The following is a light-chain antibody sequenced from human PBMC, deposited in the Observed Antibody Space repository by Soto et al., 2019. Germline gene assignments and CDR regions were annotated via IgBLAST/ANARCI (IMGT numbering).Light chain of an antibody. CDR3: SSYTGRSTYV. CDR1: SSDVGGYNY. CDR2: EVS. J-gene: IGLJ1*01. Sequence: QSALTQPASVSGSPGQSITISCTGTSSDVGGYNYVSWYQQHPGKAPKLMIYEVSNRPSGVSNRFSGSKSGNTAYLTISGLQAEDEADYYCSSYTGRSTYVFGTGTKLTVL. V-gene: IGLV2-14*01.